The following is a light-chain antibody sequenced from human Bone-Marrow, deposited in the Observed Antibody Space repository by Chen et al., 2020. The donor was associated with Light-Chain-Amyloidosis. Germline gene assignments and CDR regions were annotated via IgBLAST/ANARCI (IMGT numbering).Light chain of an antibody. CDR2: KDS. CDR3: YSAADNNLV. Sequence: SYELTQPSSVSVSSGQTARITCSGDVLAKKYARWFQQKPGQAPVLVIYKDSERASGIPERFSGASSGTTVTLTISGAQVEDEADYYCYSAADNNLVFGGGTKLTVL. J-gene: IGLJ2*01. CDR1: VLAKKY. V-gene: IGLV3-27*01.